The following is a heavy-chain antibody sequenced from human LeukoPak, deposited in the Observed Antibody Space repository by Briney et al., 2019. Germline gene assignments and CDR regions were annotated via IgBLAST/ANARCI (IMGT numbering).Heavy chain of an antibody. Sequence: ASVKVSCKASGNTFINYDINWVRQATGQGLEWMGWMNPNTGNTGFAQKFQGRVTMTRNTSISTAYMELSSLRSEDTAVYYCARDRGGGFDLAFFDHWGQGTLVTVSS. CDR2: MNPNTGNT. V-gene: IGHV1-8*01. CDR1: GNTFINYD. CDR3: ARDRGGGFDLAFFDH. J-gene: IGHJ4*02. D-gene: IGHD5-12*01.